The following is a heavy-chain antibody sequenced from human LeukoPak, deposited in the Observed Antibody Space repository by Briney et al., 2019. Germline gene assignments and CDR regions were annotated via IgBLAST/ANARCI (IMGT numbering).Heavy chain of an antibody. D-gene: IGHD3-10*01. CDR1: GFTFSSYS. V-gene: IGHV3-48*04. Sequence: PGGSLRLSCAASGFTFSSYSMNWVRQAPGKGLEWVSYISSSSSTKYYADSVKGRFTISRDNAKNTVYLQMNSLRAEDTAVYYCARVGTGSWYFDLWGRGTLVTFSS. J-gene: IGHJ2*01. CDR2: ISSSSSTK. CDR3: ARVGTGSWYFDL.